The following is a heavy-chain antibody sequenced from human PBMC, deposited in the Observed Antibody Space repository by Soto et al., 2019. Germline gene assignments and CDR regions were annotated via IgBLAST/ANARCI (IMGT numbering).Heavy chain of an antibody. D-gene: IGHD3-10*01. Sequence: QMQLVQSGAEVKKPGSSVRVSCKASGGTFGNFGISWVRQAPGQGLEWMGGTIPIFDTPHYAEKFRDRVTISSDATSTAYLELTSLTSEDTATYYCARDREDGSGTKYNWFDSWGQGTLFTVSS. J-gene: IGHJ5*01. V-gene: IGHV1-69*01. CDR1: GGTFGNFG. CDR2: TIPIFDTP. CDR3: ARDREDGSGTKYNWFDS.